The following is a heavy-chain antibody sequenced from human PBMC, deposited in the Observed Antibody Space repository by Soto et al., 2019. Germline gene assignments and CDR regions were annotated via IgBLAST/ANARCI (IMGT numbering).Heavy chain of an antibody. D-gene: IGHD4-17*01. CDR2: IIPIFGTA. V-gene: IGHV1-69*05. Sequence: SVKVSCKASGGTFSSYAISWVRQAPGQGLEWMGGIIPIFGTANYAQKFQGWVTITRDTSASTAYMELSSLRSGDTAVYYCARTLYGDKVDYWGQGTLVTVSS. CDR1: GGTFSSYA. CDR3: ARTLYGDKVDY. J-gene: IGHJ4*02.